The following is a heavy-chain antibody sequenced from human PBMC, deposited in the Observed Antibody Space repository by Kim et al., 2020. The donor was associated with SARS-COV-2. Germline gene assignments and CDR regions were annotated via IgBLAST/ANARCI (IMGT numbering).Heavy chain of an antibody. CDR1: GYTFTDYY. J-gene: IGHJ6*02. CDR2: INPSGGST. CDR3: ARGGVVTGYYGMDV. D-gene: IGHD2-21*02. V-gene: IGHV1-46*01. Sequence: ASVKVSCKASGYTFTDYYLHWVRQAPGQGLEWMGIINPSGGSTSYPQKFQGRITMTRDTSTSTLYLDLGSLRSEDTAVYYCARGGVVTGYYGMDVWGQGTTVTVSS.